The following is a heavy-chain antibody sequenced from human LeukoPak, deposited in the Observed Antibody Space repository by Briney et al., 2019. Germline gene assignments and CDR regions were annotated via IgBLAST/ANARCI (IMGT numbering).Heavy chain of an antibody. CDR1: GLTLGGHD. Sequence: PGGSLRLSCTASGLTLGGHDMHWVRQTTGDGLEWVAAVSAGHHAFYAGSVRGRFTVFRDYAKNSLYLQMNSLRADDTGVYYCARDKSNKGHDCWGQGTLVTVSS. CDR3: ARDKSNKGHDC. V-gene: IGHV3-13*01. J-gene: IGHJ4*02. CDR2: VSAGHHA.